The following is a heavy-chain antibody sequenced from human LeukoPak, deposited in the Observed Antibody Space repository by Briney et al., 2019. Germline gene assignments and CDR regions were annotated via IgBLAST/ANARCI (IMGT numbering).Heavy chain of an antibody. J-gene: IGHJ4*02. D-gene: IGHD1-26*01. V-gene: IGHV3-30-3*01. CDR3: ARDAQSGAFSDFDY. Sequence: GASLRLSCEASGFTFGNYAIHWVRQVPGEGLEWVAIITHNGGTQYYADSVKGRFTISRDNSQSTVFLQMNSLRPEDTAVYYCARDAQSGAFSDFDYWGQGTLVTVSS. CDR1: GFTFGNYA. CDR2: ITHNGGTQ.